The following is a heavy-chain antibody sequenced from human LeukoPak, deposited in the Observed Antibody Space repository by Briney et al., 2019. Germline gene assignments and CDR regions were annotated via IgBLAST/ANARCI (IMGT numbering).Heavy chain of an antibody. D-gene: IGHD1-26*01. J-gene: IGHJ4*02. Sequence: PGGSLRLSCAASGFTFSTYEMNWVRQAPGKGLEWVSYISSSGSTIFYADSVKGRFTISRDNARHSLFLQMNSLRAEDTAVYYCARVYSGGSYFGAAFDSWGQGTLVTVSS. CDR3: ARVYSGGSYFGAAFDS. V-gene: IGHV3-48*03. CDR2: ISSSGSTI. CDR1: GFTFSTYE.